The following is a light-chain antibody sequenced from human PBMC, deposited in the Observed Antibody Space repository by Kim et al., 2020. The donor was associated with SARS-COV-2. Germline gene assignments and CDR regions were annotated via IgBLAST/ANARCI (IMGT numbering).Light chain of an antibody. J-gene: IGKJ1*01. V-gene: IGKV3-15*01. Sequence: SVSPGERVTLSCRASQSVRSNLAWYQQKPGQAPRLLIYDASTRATGIPARFSGSGSGTEFTLTISSLQFEDFAVYYCQQHNNWPTFGQGTKVDIK. CDR1: QSVRSN. CDR3: QQHNNWPT. CDR2: DAS.